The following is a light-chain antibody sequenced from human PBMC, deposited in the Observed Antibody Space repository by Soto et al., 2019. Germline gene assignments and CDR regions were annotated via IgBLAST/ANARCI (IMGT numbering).Light chain of an antibody. CDR2: SSD. J-gene: IGLJ2*01. Sequence: QPVLTQPPSASGTPGQRVTISCSGSSSNIGDNTVNWYQQLPGTAPKLLIYSSDHRPSGVPDRFSGSKSGTSASLAISGLQSEDEADYYCASWDGSLGVVFGGGTKLTVL. V-gene: IGLV1-44*01. CDR3: ASWDGSLGVV. CDR1: SSNIGDNT.